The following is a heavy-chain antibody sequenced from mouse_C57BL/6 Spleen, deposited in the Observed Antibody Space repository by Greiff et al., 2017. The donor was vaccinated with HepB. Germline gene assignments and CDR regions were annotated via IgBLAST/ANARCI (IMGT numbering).Heavy chain of an antibody. CDR3: ARSGDYDPWFAY. V-gene: IGHV1-80*01. J-gene: IGHJ3*01. Sequence: QAQLQQSGAELVKPGASVKISCKASGYAFSSYWMNWVKQRPGKGLEWIGQIYPGDGDTNYNGKFKGKATLTADKSSSTAYMQLSSLTSEDSAVYFCARSGDYDPWFAYWGQGTLVTVSA. CDR2: IYPGDGDT. CDR1: GYAFSSYW. D-gene: IGHD2-4*01.